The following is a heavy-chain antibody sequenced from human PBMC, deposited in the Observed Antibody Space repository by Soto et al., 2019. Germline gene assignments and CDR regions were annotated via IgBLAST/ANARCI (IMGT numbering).Heavy chain of an antibody. CDR1: GFTFSSYA. Sequence: PGGSLRLSCAASGFTFSSYAMHWVRQAPGKGLEWVAVISYDGSNKYYADSVKGRFTISRDNSKNTLYLQMNSLRAEDTAVYYCARGVFSSSSSGYYYYYGMDVWGQGTTVTSP. CDR2: ISYDGSNK. CDR3: ARGVFSSSSSGYYYYYGMDV. V-gene: IGHV3-30-3*01. D-gene: IGHD6-6*01. J-gene: IGHJ6*02.